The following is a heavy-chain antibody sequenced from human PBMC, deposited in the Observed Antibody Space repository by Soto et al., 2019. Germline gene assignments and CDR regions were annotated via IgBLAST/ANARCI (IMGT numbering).Heavy chain of an antibody. J-gene: IGHJ4*02. D-gene: IGHD6-6*01. CDR1: GGTFSSYT. CDR2: IIPILGIA. CDR3: AREKVSSSSSGVEDY. Sequence: QVQLVQSGAEVKKPGSSVKVSCKASGGTFSSYTISWVRQAPGQGLEWMGRIIPILGIANYAQKFQGRVTITADKSTSTAYMELSSLRSEDTAVYYFAREKVSSSSSGVEDYWGQGTLVTVSS. V-gene: IGHV1-69*08.